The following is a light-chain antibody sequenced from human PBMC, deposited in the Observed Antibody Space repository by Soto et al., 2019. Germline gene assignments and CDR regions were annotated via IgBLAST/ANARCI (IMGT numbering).Light chain of an antibody. CDR1: QSVNSNY. CDR2: GSS. V-gene: IGKV3-20*01. J-gene: IGKJ3*01. CDR3: QQYSASPRT. Sequence: EIVLTQSPGTLSLSPGERATLSCRASQSVNSNYLVWYQQNPGQAPRLLIYGSSIRATGIPDRFSGSGSGTDFTLTISRLEPEDFAVYYCQQYSASPRTFGPGNKVDIK.